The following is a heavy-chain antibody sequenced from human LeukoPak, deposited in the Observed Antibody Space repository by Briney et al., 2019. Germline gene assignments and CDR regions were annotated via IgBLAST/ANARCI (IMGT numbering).Heavy chain of an antibody. CDR2: ISSDGSNK. CDR1: GFTFSNYG. V-gene: IGHV3-30*18. CDR3: AKDGLWFGDLTYFDY. D-gene: IGHD3-10*01. J-gene: IGHJ4*02. Sequence: GRSLRLSCAASGFTFSNYGMHWVRQAPGMGLEWVAVISSDGSNKYYADSVKGRFTISRDNSKNTLFLQMNSLRAEDTAVYYCAKDGLWFGDLTYFDYWGQGTLVTVSS.